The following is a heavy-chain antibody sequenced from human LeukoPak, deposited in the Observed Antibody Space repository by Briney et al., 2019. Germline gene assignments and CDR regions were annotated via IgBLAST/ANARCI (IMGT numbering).Heavy chain of an antibody. Sequence: GGSLRLSCAASGFTFSSYWMTWVRQAPGKGLEWVGSMNQDGSERYYVDSSRGRFTISRDNAKNSLSLQMNSLRAEDTAVYYCARDPERGSYFDYWGQGTPVTVSS. CDR3: ARDPERGSYFDY. CDR1: GFTFSSYW. V-gene: IGHV3-7*01. CDR2: MNQDGSER. D-gene: IGHD1-26*01. J-gene: IGHJ4*02.